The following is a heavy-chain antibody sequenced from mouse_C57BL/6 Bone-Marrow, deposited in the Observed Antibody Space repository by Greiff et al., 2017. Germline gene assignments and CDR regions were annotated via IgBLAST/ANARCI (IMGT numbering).Heavy chain of an antibody. Sequence: QVQLQQSGPGLVAPSQSLSITCTVSGFSLTSYGVHWVRQPPGKGLEWLVVIWSDGSTTYNSALKSRLSISKDNSKSQVFLKMNSLQTDDTAMYYCARHAYSNDYYAMDYWGQGTSVTVSS. D-gene: IGHD2-5*01. J-gene: IGHJ4*01. CDR3: ARHAYSNDYYAMDY. CDR1: GFSLTSYG. V-gene: IGHV2-6-1*01. CDR2: IWSDGST.